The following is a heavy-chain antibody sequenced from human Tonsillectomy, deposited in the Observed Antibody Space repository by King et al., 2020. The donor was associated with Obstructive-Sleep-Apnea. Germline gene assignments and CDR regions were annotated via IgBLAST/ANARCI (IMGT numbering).Heavy chain of an antibody. J-gene: IGHJ5*02. V-gene: IGHV3-30*18. Sequence: VQLVESGGGVVQPGRSLRLSCAASGFTFSSYGMHWVRQAPGKGLEWVAVISYDGSNKNYADSVKGRFTISRDNSKNTLYLQMNSLRAEDTAVYYCAKEYIACFSSWGPGNLVTVSS. CDR2: ISYDGSNK. CDR3: AKEYIACFSS. D-gene: IGHD2-21*01. CDR1: GFTFSSYG.